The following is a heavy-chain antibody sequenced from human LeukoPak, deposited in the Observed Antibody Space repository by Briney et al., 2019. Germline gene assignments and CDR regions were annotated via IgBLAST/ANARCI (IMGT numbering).Heavy chain of an antibody. J-gene: IGHJ5*02. Sequence: QPGGSLRLSCAASGFTFSSYGMHWVRQAPGKGLEWVAFIRYDGSNEYYADSVKGRFTISRDNSKNTLYLQMNSLRGEDTAVYYCFLLGDGDSEAWGQGTLVTVSS. D-gene: IGHD3-16*01. CDR3: FLLGDGDSEA. V-gene: IGHV3-30*02. CDR2: IRYDGSNE. CDR1: GFTFSSYG.